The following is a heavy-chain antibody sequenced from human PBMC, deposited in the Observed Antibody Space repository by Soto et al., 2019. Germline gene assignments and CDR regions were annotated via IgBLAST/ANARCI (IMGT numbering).Heavy chain of an antibody. CDR2: INHSGST. D-gene: IGHD3-10*01. CDR1: GESFSGYY. Sequence: QVQLQQWGAGLLRPSETLSLTCAVYGESFSGYYWSWVRQPPGKGLEWIGEINHSGSTNYNPSLKSRXXIXVXXSKTQFSLKLSSVTAADTAVYYCARRRGRGHPIGYWGQGPLVTVSS. J-gene: IGHJ4*02. CDR3: ARRRGRGHPIGY. V-gene: IGHV4-34*01.